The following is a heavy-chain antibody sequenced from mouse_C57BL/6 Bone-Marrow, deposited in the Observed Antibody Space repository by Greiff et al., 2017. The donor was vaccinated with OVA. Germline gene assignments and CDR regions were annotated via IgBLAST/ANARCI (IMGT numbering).Heavy chain of an antibody. CDR2: IDPSDSYT. Sequence: VQLQQPGAELVMPGASVKLSCKASGYTFTSYWMHWVQQRPGQGLEWIGEIDPSDSYTNYNQKFKGKSTLTVDKSSSTAYMQLSSLTSEDSAVYYCAREGGYYDWYFDVWGTGTTVTVSS. D-gene: IGHD2-3*01. J-gene: IGHJ1*03. CDR3: AREGGYYDWYFDV. CDR1: GYTFTSYW. V-gene: IGHV1-69*01.